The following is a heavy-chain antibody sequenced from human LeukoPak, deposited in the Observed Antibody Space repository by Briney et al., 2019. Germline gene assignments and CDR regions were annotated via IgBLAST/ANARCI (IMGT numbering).Heavy chain of an antibody. CDR1: GFTFDDYA. V-gene: IGHV3-9*01. CDR3: ATSFGATRGY. CDR2: ISWNSGSI. Sequence: PGRSLRLSCAASGFTFDDYAMHWVRQAPGKGLEWVSGISWNSGSIGYADSVKGRFTISRDNAKNSLYLQMNSLRAEDTALYYCATSFGATRGYWGQGTLVTVSS. D-gene: IGHD3-10*01. J-gene: IGHJ4*02.